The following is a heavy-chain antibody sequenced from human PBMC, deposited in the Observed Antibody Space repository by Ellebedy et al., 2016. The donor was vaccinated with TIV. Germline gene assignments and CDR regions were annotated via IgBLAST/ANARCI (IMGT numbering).Heavy chain of an antibody. V-gene: IGHV4-59*01. J-gene: IGHJ6*02. CDR3: ARDTMTVWGEGWYYGMDV. CDR1: GGSISTYY. D-gene: IGHD3-22*01. Sequence: SETLSLTXTVSGGSISTYYWTRIRQSPGRGLEWIGSIFYSGTTNYNPSLKSRVTMSVDTSKNQFSLKLSSVTAADTAVYYCARDTMTVWGEGWYYGMDVWGQGTTVTVSS. CDR2: IFYSGTT.